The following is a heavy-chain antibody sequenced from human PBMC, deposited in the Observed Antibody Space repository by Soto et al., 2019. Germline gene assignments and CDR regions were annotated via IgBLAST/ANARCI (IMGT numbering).Heavy chain of an antibody. CDR2: XHHDGXT. J-gene: IGHJ3*02. D-gene: IGHD1-1*01. Sequence: XXTLSLTCTVSGGSVNGNFWNWIRRPPGKALEWIGYXHHDGXTGCNHYLKSXXTMSVDMXXNQFYLKLSSVTAADTAVYYCARWTNSYRAFDIWGQGTMVTVSS. CDR1: GGSVNGNF. V-gene: IGHV4-59*08. CDR3: ARWTNSYRAFDI.